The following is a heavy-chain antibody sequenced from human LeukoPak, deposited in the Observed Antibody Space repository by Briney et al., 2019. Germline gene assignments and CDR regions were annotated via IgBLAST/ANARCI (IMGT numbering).Heavy chain of an antibody. J-gene: IGHJ4*02. V-gene: IGHV1-69*13. CDR3: ARGFDFTGPFDY. D-gene: IGHD3-10*01. Sequence: VASVKVSCKASGGTFSSYAISWVRQAPGQGLEWMGGIIPIFGTANYAQNFQGRVTITADESTSTAYMELSSLRSEDTAVYYCARGFDFTGPFDYWGQGTLVTVSS. CDR2: IIPIFGTA. CDR1: GGTFSSYA.